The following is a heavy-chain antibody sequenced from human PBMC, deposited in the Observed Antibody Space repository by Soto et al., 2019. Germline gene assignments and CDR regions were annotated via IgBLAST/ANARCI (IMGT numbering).Heavy chain of an antibody. Sequence: SETLSLTCTVSGGSISSYYWSWIRQPPGKGLERIGYIYYSGSTNYNPSLKSRVTISVDTSKNQFSLKLSSVTAADTAVYYCAREDHYYGSGSPKGYYYYYMDVWGKGTTVTVSS. J-gene: IGHJ6*03. CDR1: GGSISSYY. D-gene: IGHD3-10*01. CDR2: IYYSGST. CDR3: AREDHYYGSGSPKGYYYYYMDV. V-gene: IGHV4-59*01.